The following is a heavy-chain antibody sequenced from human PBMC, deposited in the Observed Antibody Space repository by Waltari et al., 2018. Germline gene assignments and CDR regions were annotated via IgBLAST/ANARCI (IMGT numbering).Heavy chain of an antibody. Sequence: QLQLQESGPGLVKPSETLSLTCTVSGGSISSSSYYWGWIRQPPGKGLEWIGSIYYSGSTSYNPSLKSRVTISVDTAKNQFSLKLSSVTAADTAVYYCARAAPAQTMIAFNWFDPWGQGTLVTVSS. CDR1: GGSISSSSYY. CDR3: ARAAPAQTMIAFNWFDP. D-gene: IGHD3-22*01. V-gene: IGHV4-39*07. CDR2: IYYSGST. J-gene: IGHJ5*02.